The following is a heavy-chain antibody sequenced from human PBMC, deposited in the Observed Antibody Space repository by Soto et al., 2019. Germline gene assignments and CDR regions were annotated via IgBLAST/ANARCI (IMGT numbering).Heavy chain of an antibody. CDR2: INPYGGGT. CDR3: ARGAPYDFWSGYLNWGPKRRRGAPGFDP. V-gene: IGHV1-2*02. CDR1: GYTFTGYY. D-gene: IGHD3-3*01. J-gene: IGHJ5*02. Sequence: ASVKVSCKASGYTFTGYYLHWVRQAPGQGLEWMGRINPYGGGTNYAQNFQGRVTMTRDTSIRTAYMQLNRLRPDDTAVYYCARGAPYDFWSGYLNWGPKRRRGAPGFDPWGQGTLVTVSS.